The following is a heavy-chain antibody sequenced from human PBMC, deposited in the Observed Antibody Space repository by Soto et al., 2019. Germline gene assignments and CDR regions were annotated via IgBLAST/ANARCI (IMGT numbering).Heavy chain of an antibody. CDR2: INTNTGNP. V-gene: IGHV7-4-1*01. Sequence: ASVKVSCKASGYTFTSYAMNWVRQAPGQGLEWMGWINTNTGNPTYAQGFTGRFVFSLDTSVSTAYLQICSLKAEATAVYCCARTVRAVAGPAYYYYYYGMDVPGQGTTVTVS. D-gene: IGHD6-19*01. CDR1: GYTFTSYA. J-gene: IGHJ6*02. CDR3: ARTVRAVAGPAYYYYYYGMDV.